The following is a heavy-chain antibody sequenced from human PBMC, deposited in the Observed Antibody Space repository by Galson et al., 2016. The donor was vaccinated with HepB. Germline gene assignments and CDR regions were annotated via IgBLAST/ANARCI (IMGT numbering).Heavy chain of an antibody. CDR3: AKERGSRITMVREVLDAFDI. CDR1: GFTFSTYA. D-gene: IGHD3-10*01. Sequence: SLRLSCAASGFTFSTYAMSWVRQAPGKGLEWVSGIRGSGGGIDYADSVKGRFTISRDNSKNTLYLQMSSLRAEDTAVYYCAKERGSRITMVREVLDAFDIWGQGTMVTGSS. J-gene: IGHJ3*02. CDR2: IRGSGGGI. V-gene: IGHV3-23*01.